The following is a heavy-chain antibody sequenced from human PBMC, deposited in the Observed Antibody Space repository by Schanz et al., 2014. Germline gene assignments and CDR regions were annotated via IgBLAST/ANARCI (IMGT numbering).Heavy chain of an antibody. CDR2: INHSGST. V-gene: IGHV4-34*01. J-gene: IGHJ4*02. Sequence: QVQLQQWGAGLLKPSETLSLSCAVYSGSFSGYWGWIRQPPGKGLEWIGEINHSGSTNYNPTLKSRVTISVDTSRNQFSLKLSSVTAADTAVYYCARTFRCGGGECSTWADWGQGTLVTVSS. CDR3: ARTFRCGGGECSTWAD. D-gene: IGHD2-21*01. CDR1: SGSFSGY.